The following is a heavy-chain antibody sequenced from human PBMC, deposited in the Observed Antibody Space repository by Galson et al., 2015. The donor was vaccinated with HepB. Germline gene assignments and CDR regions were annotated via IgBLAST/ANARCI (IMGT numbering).Heavy chain of an antibody. Sequence: CAISGDSVTSNNAVWNWIRQSPSRGLEWLGRTYYRSKWYIDYATSVRSRITINPDTSRNQFSLHLSSVTPEDTAVYYCAYGSDVWGQGTTVIVSS. CDR2: TYYRSKWYI. J-gene: IGHJ6*02. V-gene: IGHV6-1*01. CDR3: AYGSDV. CDR1: GDSVTSNNAV.